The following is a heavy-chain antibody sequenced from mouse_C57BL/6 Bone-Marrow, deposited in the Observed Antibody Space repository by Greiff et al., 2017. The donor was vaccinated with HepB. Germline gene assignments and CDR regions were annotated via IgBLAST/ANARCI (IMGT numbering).Heavy chain of an antibody. D-gene: IGHD5-1*01. CDR1: GYTFTSYW. CDR2: IYPGNSDT. J-gene: IGHJ1*03. CDR3: SRWKPIYYWYFDV. V-gene: IGHV1-5*01. Sequence: EVKVVESGTVLARPGASVKMSCKTSGYTFTSYWMHWVKQRPGQGLEWIGAIYPGNSDTSYNQKFKGKAKLTAVTSASTAYMELSSLTNEDSAVYYCSRWKPIYYWYFDVWGTGTTVTVSS.